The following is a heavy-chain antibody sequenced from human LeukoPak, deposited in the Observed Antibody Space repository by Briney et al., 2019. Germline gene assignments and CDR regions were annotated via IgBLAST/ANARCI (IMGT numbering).Heavy chain of an antibody. V-gene: IGHV1-69*05. CDR3: ASRFVVVPAAPRDAFDI. J-gene: IGHJ3*02. D-gene: IGHD2-2*01. CDR1: GGTFSSYA. Sequence: ASVKVSCKASGGTFSSYAISWVRQAPGQGLEWMGGIIPIFGTANYAQKFQGRVTITTDESTSTAYMELSSLRSEDTAVYYCASRFVVVPAAPRDAFDIWGQGTMVTVSS. CDR2: IIPIFGTA.